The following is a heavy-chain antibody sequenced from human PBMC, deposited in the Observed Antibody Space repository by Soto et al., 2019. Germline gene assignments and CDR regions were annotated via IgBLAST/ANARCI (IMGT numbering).Heavy chain of an antibody. Sequence: EVKLVESGGGLVQPGRSLRLSCAASGFTCDDYAMHWVRQPPGKGLEWVSGITWNSGIIGYADSVKGRFTISRDNAKNSLYLQMNSLRPEDTVLYYCAKDQGYSTSYYGYVDLWGRGTLVTVSS. D-gene: IGHD6-13*01. CDR1: GFTCDDYA. V-gene: IGHV3-9*01. J-gene: IGHJ2*01. CDR2: ITWNSGII. CDR3: AKDQGYSTSYYGYVDL.